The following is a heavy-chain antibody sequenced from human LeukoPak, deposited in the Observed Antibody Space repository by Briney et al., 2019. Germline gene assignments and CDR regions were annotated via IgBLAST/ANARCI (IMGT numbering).Heavy chain of an antibody. CDR1: GFTFSSYS. J-gene: IGHJ5*02. D-gene: IGHD3-3*01. CDR3: ARDHGGWFDP. V-gene: IGHV3-48*04. Sequence: GGSLRLSCAASGFTFSSYSMNWVCQAPGKGLEWVSYISSSSSTIYYADSVKGRFTISRDNAKNSLYLQMNSLRAEDTAVYYCARDHGGWFDPWGQGTLVTVSS. CDR2: ISSSSSTI.